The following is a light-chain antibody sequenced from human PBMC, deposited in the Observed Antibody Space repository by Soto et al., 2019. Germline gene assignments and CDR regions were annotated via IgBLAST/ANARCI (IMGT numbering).Light chain of an antibody. V-gene: IGKV1-5*03. CDR1: QSVYKW. CDR2: QAS. CDR3: QHYDTFPWT. Sequence: DIQMTQSPSTLSAFVGDGVNITCRASQSVYKWLAWYQQKPGEAPKLLIHQASSLESGVSSRFSGSGSGTEFTLTISSLQPDDFATYYCQHYDTFPWTFGQGTKV. J-gene: IGKJ1*01.